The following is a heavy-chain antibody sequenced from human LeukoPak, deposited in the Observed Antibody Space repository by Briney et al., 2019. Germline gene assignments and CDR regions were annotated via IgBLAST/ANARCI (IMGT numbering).Heavy chain of an antibody. CDR2: IKSDGSST. Sequence: PGGSLRLSCAASGFAFSTYWMHWVRQAPGKGLAWVSRIKSDGSSTTYADFVKGRFTVSRDNAKNTLYLQMSSLRAEDTATYFCARVGGRGSIGGDCWGQGTLVTVSS. V-gene: IGHV3-74*03. J-gene: IGHJ4*02. D-gene: IGHD3-10*01. CDR1: GFAFSTYW. CDR3: ARVGGRGSIGGDC.